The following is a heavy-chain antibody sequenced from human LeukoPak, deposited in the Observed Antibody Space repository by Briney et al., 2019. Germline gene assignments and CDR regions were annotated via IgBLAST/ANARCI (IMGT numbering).Heavy chain of an antibody. Sequence: PGGSLRLSCAASGFTFSSYWMHWVRQAPGKGLVWVSRINSDGSSTSYADSVKGRFTISRDNAKNTLYLQMNSLRAEDTAVYYCASHAQNYYDSSGYYHPGGYYFDYWGQGTLVTVSS. CDR3: ASHAQNYYDSSGYYHPGGYYFDY. J-gene: IGHJ4*02. CDR1: GFTFSSYW. D-gene: IGHD3-22*01. V-gene: IGHV3-74*01. CDR2: INSDGSST.